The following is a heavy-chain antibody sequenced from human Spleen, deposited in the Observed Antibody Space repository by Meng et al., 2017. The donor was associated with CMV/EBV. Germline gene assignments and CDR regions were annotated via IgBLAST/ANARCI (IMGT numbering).Heavy chain of an antibody. CDR2: IYYSGST. D-gene: IGHD6-19*01. Sequence: LRLSCTVSGGSISTSSYYWGWIRQPPGKGLEWIGSIYYSGSTYYNPSLKSRVTISVDTSKKQFSLKLSSVTAADTAVYFCARGHWLVYYFDYWGQGTLVTVSS. J-gene: IGHJ4*02. V-gene: IGHV4-39*07. CDR1: GGSISTSSYY. CDR3: ARGHWLVYYFDY.